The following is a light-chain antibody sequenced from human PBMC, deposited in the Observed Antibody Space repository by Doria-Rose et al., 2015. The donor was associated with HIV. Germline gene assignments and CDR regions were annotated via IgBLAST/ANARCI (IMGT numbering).Light chain of an antibody. V-gene: IGKV3-20*01. Sequence: TQSPGTLSLSPGERATLSCRASRSFSSTYLAWYQQKPGQDPSLLIYDGSTRATGIPDRFSASGSGTDFTLTVNRLEPEDFALYYCHQYGTSWTFGQGTKVEI. CDR2: DGS. CDR1: RSFSSTY. CDR3: HQYGTSWT. J-gene: IGKJ1*01.